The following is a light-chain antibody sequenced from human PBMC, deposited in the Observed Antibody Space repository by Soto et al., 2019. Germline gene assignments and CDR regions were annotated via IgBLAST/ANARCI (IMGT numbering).Light chain of an antibody. Sequence: DVQMTQSPSSLSASVGDSLTLTCRASQTVTSYLNWYQQKPGKAPKLLIFDAASLQSGVPSRFSGGGSRTDFTLTITSLQPEDFATYYCQQTSSAPFTFGPGTKVDIK. V-gene: IGKV1-39*01. J-gene: IGKJ3*01. CDR2: DAA. CDR1: QTVTSY. CDR3: QQTSSAPFT.